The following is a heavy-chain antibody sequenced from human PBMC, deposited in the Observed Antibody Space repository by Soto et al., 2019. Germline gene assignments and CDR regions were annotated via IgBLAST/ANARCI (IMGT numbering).Heavy chain of an antibody. Sequence: TSETLSLTCTVSGGSISSSSYYWGWIRQPPGKGLEWIGSIYYSGSTYYNPSLKSRVTISVDTSKNQFSLKLSSVTAADTAVYYCARFPPITIFGEFDPWGQGTLVTVSS. V-gene: IGHV4-39*01. J-gene: IGHJ5*02. D-gene: IGHD3-3*01. CDR3: ARFPPITIFGEFDP. CDR1: GGSISSSSYY. CDR2: IYYSGST.